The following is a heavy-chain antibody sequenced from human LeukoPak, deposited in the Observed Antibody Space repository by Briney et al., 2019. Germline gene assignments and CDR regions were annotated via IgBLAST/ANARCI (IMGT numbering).Heavy chain of an antibody. CDR2: IYDSGST. Sequence: PSETLSLTCTVSGGSINSYYWSWIRQPPGKGLEWIGYIYDSGSTNYNPSLKSRVTISVDTSKNQFSLKLSSVTAADTAVYYCARGGGGSSGWTDFDYWGQGTLVTVSS. V-gene: IGHV4-59*12. CDR3: ARGGGGSSGWTDFDY. CDR1: GGSINSYY. J-gene: IGHJ4*02. D-gene: IGHD6-19*01.